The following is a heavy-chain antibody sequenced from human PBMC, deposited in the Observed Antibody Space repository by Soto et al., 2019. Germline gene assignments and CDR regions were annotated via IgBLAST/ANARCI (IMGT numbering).Heavy chain of an antibody. CDR1: YY. D-gene: IGHD3-3*01. V-gene: IGHV4-61*06. CDR3: ARDKRRSGFWSGYYPPYYGMDV. CDR2: IYQSGTT. J-gene: IGHJ6*02. Sequence: YYWTWIRQPPGKGLEWIGYIYQSGTTNYNASLKSRVTISIGTSKNQFSLKLSSVTAADTAVYYCARDKRRSGFWSGYYPPYYGMDVWGQGTTVTVSS.